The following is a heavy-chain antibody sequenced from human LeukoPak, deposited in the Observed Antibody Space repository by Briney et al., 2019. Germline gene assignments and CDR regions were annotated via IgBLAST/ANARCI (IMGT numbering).Heavy chain of an antibody. V-gene: IGHV3-23*01. J-gene: IGHJ4*02. CDR3: AKAEYYDSSGYYCSSLVRRGYFDY. CDR1: GFTFSSYA. Sequence: GGSLRLSCAASGFTFSSYAMSWVRQAPGKGLEWVSAISGSGGSTYYADSVKGRFTISRDNSKNTLYLQMNSLRAEDTAVYYCAKAEYYDSSGYYCSSLVRRGYFDYWGQGTLVTVSS. D-gene: IGHD3-22*01. CDR2: ISGSGGST.